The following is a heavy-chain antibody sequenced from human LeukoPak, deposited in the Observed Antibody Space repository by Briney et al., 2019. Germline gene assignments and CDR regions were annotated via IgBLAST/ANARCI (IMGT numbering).Heavy chain of an antibody. V-gene: IGHV3-23*01. CDR2: ISGSGGTT. J-gene: IGHJ4*02. CDR3: AKDSHSGSSYFDY. D-gene: IGHD6-19*01. CDR1: GFTFSSFA. Sequence: GWSLRLSCAASGFTFSSFAMTWVRQAPRKGPEWVSAISGSGGTTYYADSLKGRFTISRDNSKSTLYLQMNSLRAEDTAVYYCAKDSHSGSSYFDYWGQGTLVTVSS.